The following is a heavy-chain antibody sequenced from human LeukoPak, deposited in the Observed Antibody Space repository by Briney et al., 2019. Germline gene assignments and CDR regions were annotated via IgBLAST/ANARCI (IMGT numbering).Heavy chain of an antibody. CDR3: ARTGHGSSWPGMDV. CDR1: GYTFTDYY. J-gene: IGHJ6*04. D-gene: IGHD6-13*01. CDR2: IIPIFGTA. Sequence: ASVKVSCKASGYTFTDYYMHWVRQAPGQGLEWMGGIIPIFGTANYAQKFQGRVTITADESTSTAYMELSSLRSEDTAVYYCARTGHGSSWPGMDVWGKGTTVTVSS. V-gene: IGHV1-69*13.